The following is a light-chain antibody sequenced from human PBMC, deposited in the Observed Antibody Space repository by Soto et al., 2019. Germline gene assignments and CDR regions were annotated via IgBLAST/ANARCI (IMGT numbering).Light chain of an antibody. CDR2: DAS. CDR3: LQSLTAPWT. J-gene: IGKJ1*01. V-gene: IGKV1-39*01. Sequence: DIVMTQSPDSLAVSLGERATINCESSQSVLFTSVSWYQQKHLKAPKFLIYDASTLHSGVPKRFSGTGSGTDFTLTISGLQPEDFASYFCLQSLTAPWTFGQGTKVDIK. CDR1: QSVLFTS.